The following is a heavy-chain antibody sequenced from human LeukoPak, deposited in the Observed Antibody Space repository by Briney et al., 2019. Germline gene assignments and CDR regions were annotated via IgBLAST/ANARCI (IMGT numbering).Heavy chain of an antibody. Sequence: SETLSLTCTVSGGSISSSSYFWGWIRQPPGKGLEWIGSIYYSGSTYYNPSLKSRVTVSVDMSKNQFSMKLSSVTAADTAVYYCASALWFGELELDPWGQGTLVTVSS. D-gene: IGHD3-10*01. CDR1: GGSISSSSYF. CDR3: ASALWFGELELDP. CDR2: IYYSGST. J-gene: IGHJ5*02. V-gene: IGHV4-39*01.